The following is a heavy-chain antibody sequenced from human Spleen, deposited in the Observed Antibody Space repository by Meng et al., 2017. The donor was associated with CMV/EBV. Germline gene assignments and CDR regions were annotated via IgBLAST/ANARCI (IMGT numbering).Heavy chain of an antibody. Sequence: FPHSFLHWVRPAPGHGLEWMGLISPSGATTTYAQKFQGRVTMTRDTSASTVYMELSGLRSEDTAVYYCARDLQYCNGGNCFSGWFDPWGQGTLVTVSS. CDR1: FPHSF. CDR2: ISPSGATT. CDR3: ARDLQYCNGGNCFSGWFDP. J-gene: IGHJ5*02. D-gene: IGHD2-15*01. V-gene: IGHV1-46*01.